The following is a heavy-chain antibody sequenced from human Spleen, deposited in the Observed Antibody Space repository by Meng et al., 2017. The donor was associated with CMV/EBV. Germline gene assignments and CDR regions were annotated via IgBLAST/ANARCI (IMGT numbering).Heavy chain of an antibody. D-gene: IGHD3-22*01. CDR3: ATKGDSYYKSSGYYPDH. J-gene: IGHJ4*02. V-gene: IGHV3-33*01. Sequence: TLSAYGMQLVRQAPGKGLEWGELIRYDGTNKYADSVKGRFTISRDNSKNTVYLQMNSLRPEDTAVYYCATKGDSYYKSSGYYPDHWGLGTLVTVSS. CDR2: IRYDGTNK. CDR1: TLSAYG.